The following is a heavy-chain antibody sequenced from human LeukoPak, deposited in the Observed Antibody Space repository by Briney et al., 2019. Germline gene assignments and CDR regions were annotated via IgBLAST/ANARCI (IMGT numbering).Heavy chain of an antibody. V-gene: IGHV1-69*05. J-gene: IGHJ3*02. D-gene: IGHD1-26*01. CDR1: GGTFSSYA. Sequence: GASVKVSCKASGGTFSSYAISWVRQAPGQGLEWMGGIIPIFGTANYAQKFRGRVTITTDESTSTAYMELSSLRSEDTAVYYCARRTWKLQVLAAFDIWGQGTMVTVSS. CDR3: ARRTWKLQVLAAFDI. CDR2: IIPIFGTA.